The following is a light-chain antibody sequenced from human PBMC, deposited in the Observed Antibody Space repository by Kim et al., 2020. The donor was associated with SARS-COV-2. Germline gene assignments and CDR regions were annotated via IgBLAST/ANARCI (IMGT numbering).Light chain of an antibody. CDR2: RTS. J-gene: IGKJ1*01. CDR3: QQYHSYIT. Sequence: STSGGDRVTITCRASESISTWLAWYQHKPRKAPKLLIYRTSSLESGVPSRFSGSGSGTEFTLTISSRQPDDFATYYCQQYHSYITFGQGTKVDIK. CDR1: ESISTW. V-gene: IGKV1-5*03.